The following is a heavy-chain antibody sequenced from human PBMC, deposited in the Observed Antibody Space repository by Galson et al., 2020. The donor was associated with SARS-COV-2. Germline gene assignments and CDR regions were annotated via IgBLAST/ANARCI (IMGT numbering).Heavy chain of an antibody. CDR3: AREGWKRAMVRGVNYYYYGMDV. CDR2: IIPIFGTA. V-gene: IGHV1-69*01. CDR1: GGTFSSYA. Sequence: KISCKASGGTFSSYAISWVRQAPGQGLEWMGGIIPIFGTANYAQKFQGSVTITADESTSTAYMELSSLRSEDTAVYYCAREGWKRAMVRGVNYYYYGMDVWGQGTTVTVSS. D-gene: IGHD3-10*01. J-gene: IGHJ6*02.